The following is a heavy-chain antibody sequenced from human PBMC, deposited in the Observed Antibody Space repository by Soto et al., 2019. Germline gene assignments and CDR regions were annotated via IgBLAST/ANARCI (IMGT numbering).Heavy chain of an antibody. CDR1: TYTFTSYW. Sequence: GESLKISCKCSTYTFTSYWIAWVRQMPGNGLEWMGLIYPGDSDTKYSPSFQGQVTISADKSISTAYLRWSSLKASDTAMYYSSTLSYYDSYSGFDFWGQGTPVTASS. D-gene: IGHD3-22*01. V-gene: IGHV5-51*01. J-gene: IGHJ4*02. CDR2: IYPGDSDT. CDR3: STLSYYDSYSGFDF.